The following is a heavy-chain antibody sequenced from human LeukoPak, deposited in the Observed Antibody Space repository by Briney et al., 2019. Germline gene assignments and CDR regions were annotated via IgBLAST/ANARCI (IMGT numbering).Heavy chain of an antibody. CDR1: GGTFSSYA. J-gene: IGHJ4*02. CDR3: VVTAKSYFDY. Sequence: GASVTVSCKASGGTFSSYAISWVRQAPGQGLEWMGGIIPIFGTANYAQKFQGRVTITADESTSTAYMELSSLRSEDTAVYYCVVTAKSYFDYWGQGTLVTVSS. CDR2: IIPIFGTA. V-gene: IGHV1-69*13. D-gene: IGHD2-21*02.